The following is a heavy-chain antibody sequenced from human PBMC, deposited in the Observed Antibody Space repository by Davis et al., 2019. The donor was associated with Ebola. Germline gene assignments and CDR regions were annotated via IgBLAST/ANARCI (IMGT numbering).Heavy chain of an antibody. CDR2: INAGNGNT. D-gene: IGHD4-11*01. CDR1: GYTFTSYA. CDR3: ARIPIGYSKTTYYYYGMDV. J-gene: IGHJ6*02. V-gene: IGHV1-3*01. Sequence: ASVKVSCKASGYTFTSYAMHWVRQAPGQRLEWMGWINAGNGNTKYSQKFQGRVTITRDTSASTAYMELSSLRSEDTAVYYCARIPIGYSKTTYYYYGMDVWGQGTTVTVSS.